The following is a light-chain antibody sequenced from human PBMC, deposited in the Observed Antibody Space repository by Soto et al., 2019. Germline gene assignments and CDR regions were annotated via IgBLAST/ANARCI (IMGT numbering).Light chain of an antibody. CDR2: DAS. J-gene: IGKJ1*01. CDR3: QQYGSSPWT. Sequence: EIVLTQSPATLSLSPGERATLSCRASQSVSSYLAWYQQKPGQAPRLLIYDASSRATGIPDRFSGSGSGTDFTLTISRLEPEDFAVYYCQQYGSSPWTFGQGTQVEIK. CDR1: QSVSSY. V-gene: IGKV3-20*01.